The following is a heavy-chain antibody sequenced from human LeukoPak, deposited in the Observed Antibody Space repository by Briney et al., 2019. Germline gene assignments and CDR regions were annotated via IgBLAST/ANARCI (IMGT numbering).Heavy chain of an antibody. CDR2: IIPAFGTA. CDR1: GGTFGRYA. Sequence: GASVKVSCKLSGGTFGRYAISWVRQAPGQGLEWMGAIIPAFGTANYAQKFQGRVTITADKSTNTAYMEVRSLRFEDTAVYYCARDPSETTSGGTTFFYYMDVWGEGTTVTVSS. D-gene: IGHD3-16*01. J-gene: IGHJ6*03. CDR3: ARDPSETTSGGTTFFYYMDV. V-gene: IGHV1-69*06.